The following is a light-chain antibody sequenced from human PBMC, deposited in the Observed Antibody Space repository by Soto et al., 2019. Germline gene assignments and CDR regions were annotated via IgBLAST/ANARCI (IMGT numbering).Light chain of an antibody. CDR2: GAS. J-gene: IGKJ1*01. Sequence: EIEMTQSPATLSLAPGERVTLSCRASESVSTNLAWYQQKAGQAPRLLIYGASTRATGIPARFSGSGSGTEFTLTISSLQSEDFAVYYCQQYNNWPPWTFGQGTKVEIK. CDR1: ESVSTN. CDR3: QQYNNWPPWT. V-gene: IGKV3-15*01.